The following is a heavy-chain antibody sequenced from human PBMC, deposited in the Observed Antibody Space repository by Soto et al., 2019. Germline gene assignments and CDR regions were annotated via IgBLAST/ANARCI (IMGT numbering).Heavy chain of an antibody. CDR1: GGSVSSGSYY. V-gene: IGHV4-61*01. J-gene: IGHJ4*02. CDR3: ARASATLFDY. Sequence: PSETLSLTCTVSGGSVSSGSYYWSWIRQPPGKGLEWIGYIYYSGSTNYNPSLKSRVTISVDTSKNQFSLKLSSVTAADTAVYYCARASATLFDYWGQGTLVTVSS. CDR2: IYYSGST.